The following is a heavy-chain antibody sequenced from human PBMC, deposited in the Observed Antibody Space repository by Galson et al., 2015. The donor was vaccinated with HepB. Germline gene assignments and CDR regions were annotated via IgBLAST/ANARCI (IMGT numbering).Heavy chain of an antibody. J-gene: IGHJ3*02. CDR2: ISWNSGSL. CDR3: AKLYDAFDI. D-gene: IGHD3-10*01. CDR1: GFTFDDYA. V-gene: IGHV3-9*01. Sequence: SLRLSCAASGFTFDDYAMHWVRQAPGKGLEWVSGISWNSGSLGYADSVKGRFTISRDNAKNSLYLQMNSLRAEDTALYYCAKLYDAFDIWGQGTMVTVSS.